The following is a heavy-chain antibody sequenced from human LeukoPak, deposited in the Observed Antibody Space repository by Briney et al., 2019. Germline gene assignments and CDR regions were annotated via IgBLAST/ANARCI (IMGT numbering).Heavy chain of an antibody. J-gene: IGHJ3*02. CDR2: ISGSGGST. V-gene: IGHV3-23*01. CDR1: GFTFSSYA. Sequence: GGSLRLSCAASGFTFSSYAMSWVRQAPGKGLEWVSAISGSGGSTYYADSVKGRFTISRDNSKNTLYLQMNSLRAEDTAVYYCLGGEWFGTFDIWGQGTMVTVSS. D-gene: IGHD3-3*01. CDR3: LGGEWFGTFDI.